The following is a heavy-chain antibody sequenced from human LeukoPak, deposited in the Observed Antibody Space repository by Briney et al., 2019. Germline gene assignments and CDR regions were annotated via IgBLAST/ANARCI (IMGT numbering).Heavy chain of an antibody. CDR2: IIPILGTA. CDR1: GGTFSSYA. CDR3: ARDLGSRDGYNPPNLFDN. V-gene: IGHV1-69*01. D-gene: IGHD5-24*01. Sequence: SVKVSCKASGGTFSSYAISWVRQAPGQGLEWMGGIIPILGTANYAQKFQGRVTITADEFTSTAYMELSSPRFEDTAVYYCARDLGSRDGYNPPNLFDNWGQGTLVTVSS. J-gene: IGHJ4*02.